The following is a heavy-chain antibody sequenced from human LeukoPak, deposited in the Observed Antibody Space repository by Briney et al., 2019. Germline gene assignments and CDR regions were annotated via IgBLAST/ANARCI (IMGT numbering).Heavy chain of an antibody. D-gene: IGHD5-24*01. CDR2: INTASTTI. CDR3: AVMAVITVDVFDL. Sequence: GGSLRLSCSASGFTFSNYNINWVRQAPGKGPEWISYINTASTTIHYADSVKGRFTISRDNAKNSLYLEMNSLRDEDTAVYYCAVMAVITVDVFDLWGAETMVTV. V-gene: IGHV3-48*02. CDR1: GFTFSNYN. J-gene: IGHJ3*01.